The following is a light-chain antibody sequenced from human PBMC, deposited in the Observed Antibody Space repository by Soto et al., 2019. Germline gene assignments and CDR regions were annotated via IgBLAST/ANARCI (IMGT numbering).Light chain of an antibody. CDR3: CSYAGSYTVV. J-gene: IGLJ2*01. CDR2: DVS. CDR1: LSDVGGYNY. V-gene: IGLV2-11*01. Sequence: QSALTQPRSVSGSPVQSVTISCTGTLSDVGGYNYVSWYHQHPGKAPKLMIYDVSKRPSGVPDRFSGSKSGNTASRTIAGLQAEDEADYYCCSYAGSYTVVFGGGTKLTVL.